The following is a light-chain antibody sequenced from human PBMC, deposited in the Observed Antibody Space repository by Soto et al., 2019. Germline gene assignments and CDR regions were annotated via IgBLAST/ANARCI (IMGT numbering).Light chain of an antibody. CDR3: QHYNGDSRT. V-gene: IGKV1-5*03. CDR2: KAS. J-gene: IGKJ2*01. Sequence: DIQMTQSPSTLSASAGDTVTITCRASESINSWLAWHQQKPGRAPNLLIYKASSLESGVPSRFSGSGSGTEFTLTISSLQPDDFATYYCQHYNGDSRTFGQGTKLEIK. CDR1: ESINSW.